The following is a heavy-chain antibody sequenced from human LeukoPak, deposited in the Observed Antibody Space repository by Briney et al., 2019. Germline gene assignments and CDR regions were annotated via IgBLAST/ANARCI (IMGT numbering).Heavy chain of an antibody. CDR3: ATSTSYGYIMGSFDY. CDR1: GYTLTDLS. D-gene: IGHD5-18*01. Sequence: ASVKVSCKVSGYTLTDLSMHWVRQAPGKGLEWMGGFDPEDGETIYAQKFQGRVTMTEDTSTDTAYMELSSLRSEDTAVYYCATSTSYGYIMGSFDYWGQGTLVTVSS. V-gene: IGHV1-24*01. CDR2: FDPEDGET. J-gene: IGHJ4*02.